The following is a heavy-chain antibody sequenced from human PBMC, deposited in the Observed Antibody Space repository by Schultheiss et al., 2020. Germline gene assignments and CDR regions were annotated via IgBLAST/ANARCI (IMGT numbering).Heavy chain of an antibody. D-gene: IGHD6-13*01. V-gene: IGHV3-74*01. CDR1: GFTFSSYW. CDR2: INSDGSST. J-gene: IGHJ4*02. CDR3: ARASEIGAGILEY. Sequence: GGSLRLSCAASGFTFSSYWMHWVRQAPGKGLVWVSRINSDGSSTSYADSVKGRFSISRDTSKNTLYLHMNSLRPEDTAVYYCARASEIGAGILEYWGQGTLVTVSS.